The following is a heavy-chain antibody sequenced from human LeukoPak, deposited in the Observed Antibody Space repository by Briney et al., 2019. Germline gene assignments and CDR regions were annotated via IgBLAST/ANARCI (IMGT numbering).Heavy chain of an antibody. CDR3: ASVGNYYYYYMDV. CDR1: GGSISSSSYY. V-gene: IGHV4-39*07. J-gene: IGHJ6*03. Sequence: PSETLSLTCTVSGGSISSSSYYWGWIRQPPGKGLEWIGSIYYSGSTYYNPSLKSRVTISVDTSKNQFSLKLSSVTAADTAVYYCASVGNYYYYYMDVWGKGTTVTVSS. CDR2: IYYSGST.